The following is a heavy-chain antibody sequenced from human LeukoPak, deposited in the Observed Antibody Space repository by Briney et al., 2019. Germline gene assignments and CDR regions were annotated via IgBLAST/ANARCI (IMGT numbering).Heavy chain of an antibody. CDR1: GGSISSGGYY. CDR2: IYYSGST. Sequence: SQTLSLTCTVSGGSISSGGYYWSWIRQHPGKGLEWIGYIYYSGSTYYNPSLKSRVTISVDTSKNQFSLKLSSVTAADTAVYYCARDSGSSWYGDAFDIWGQGTMVIVSS. V-gene: IGHV4-31*03. J-gene: IGHJ3*02. CDR3: ARDSGSSWYGDAFDI. D-gene: IGHD6-13*01.